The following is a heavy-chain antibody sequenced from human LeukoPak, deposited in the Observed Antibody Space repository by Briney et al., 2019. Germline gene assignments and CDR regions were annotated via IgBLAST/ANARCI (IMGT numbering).Heavy chain of an antibody. Sequence: GGSLRLPCAASGFTFSSYGMHWVRQAPGKRLEWVAFIRYDGSNKYYADSVKGRFTISRDNSKNTLYLQMNSLRAEDTAVYYCAKAPGTMYSSRYWGQGTLVTVSS. J-gene: IGHJ4*02. V-gene: IGHV3-30*02. CDR1: GFTFSSYG. CDR2: IRYDGSNK. CDR3: AKAPGTMYSSRY. D-gene: IGHD6-13*01.